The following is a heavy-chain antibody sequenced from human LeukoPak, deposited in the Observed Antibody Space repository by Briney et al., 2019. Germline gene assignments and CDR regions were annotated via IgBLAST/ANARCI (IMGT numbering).Heavy chain of an antibody. CDR2: INHSGST. CDR1: GGSFSGYY. Sequence: SETLSLTCAVYGGSFSGYYWSWIRQPPGKGLEWIGEINHSGSTNYNPSLKSRVTISVDTSKNQFSLKLSSVTAADTAVHYCARPSYCSGGSCYSDYWGQGTLVTVSS. D-gene: IGHD2-15*01. CDR3: ARPSYCSGGSCYSDY. V-gene: IGHV4-34*01. J-gene: IGHJ4*02.